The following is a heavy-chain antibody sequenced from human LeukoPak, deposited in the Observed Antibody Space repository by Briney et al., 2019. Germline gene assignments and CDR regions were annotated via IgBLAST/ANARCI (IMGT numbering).Heavy chain of an antibody. J-gene: IGHJ1*01. CDR3: AKGAKATVVTQREYFQH. Sequence: GGSLRLSCAASGFTFSSYGMHWVRQAPGKGLEWVAFIRCDGSNKYYADSVKGRFTISRDNSKNTLYLQMNSLRAEDTAVYYCAKGAKATVVTQREYFQHWGQGTLVTVSS. CDR2: IRCDGSNK. V-gene: IGHV3-30*02. D-gene: IGHD4-23*01. CDR1: GFTFSSYG.